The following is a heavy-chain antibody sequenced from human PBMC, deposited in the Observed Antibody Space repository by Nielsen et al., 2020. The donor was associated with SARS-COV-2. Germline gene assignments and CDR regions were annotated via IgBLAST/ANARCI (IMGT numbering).Heavy chain of an antibody. CDR1: GFTFSSYD. CDR2: IDADGDT. V-gene: IGHV3-13*04. J-gene: IGHJ4*02. CDR3: ARGWFSGTYYS. D-gene: IGHD3-10*01. Sequence: GGSLRPSCAASGFTFSSYDMQWVRQATGKGLEWFSGIDADGDTYYSGSVKGRFTISRENAKNSLYLQMNSLRAGDTAVYYCARGWFSGTYYSWGQGTLVTVAS.